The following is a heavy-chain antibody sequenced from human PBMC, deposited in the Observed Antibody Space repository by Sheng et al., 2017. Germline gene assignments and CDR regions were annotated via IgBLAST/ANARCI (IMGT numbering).Heavy chain of an antibody. CDR1: GGTFSSYT. CDR2: IIPILGIA. Sequence: QVQLVQSGAEVKKPGSSVKVSCKASGGTFSSYTISWVRQAPGQGLEWMGRIIPILGIANYAQKFQGRVTITADKSTSTAYMELSSLRSEDTAVYYCARDWPYYYDSSGYSYAFDIWGQGTMVTVSS. CDR3: ARDWPYYYDSSGYSYAFDI. V-gene: IGHV1-69*08. D-gene: IGHD3-22*01. J-gene: IGHJ3*02.